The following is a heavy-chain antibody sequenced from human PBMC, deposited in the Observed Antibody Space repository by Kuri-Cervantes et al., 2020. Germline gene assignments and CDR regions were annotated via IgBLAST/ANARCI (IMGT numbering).Heavy chain of an antibody. CDR2: ILYDGSNK. V-gene: IGHV3-33*05. CDR3: TRDRDGYSSFDY. Sequence: GESLKISCAASGFTFSSYGVHWVRQAPGKGLEWVAFILYDGSNKYYADSVKGRFTISRDNAKNSLFLQMNTLRVEDTAVYYCTRDRDGYSSFDYWGQGTLVTVSS. D-gene: IGHD5-18*01. J-gene: IGHJ4*02. CDR1: GFTFSSYG.